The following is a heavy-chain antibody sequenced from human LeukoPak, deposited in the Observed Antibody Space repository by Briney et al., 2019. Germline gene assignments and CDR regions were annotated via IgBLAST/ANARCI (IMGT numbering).Heavy chain of an antibody. Sequence: PGGSLRLSCAASGFTFSSFGMHWVRQAPGKGLDWVAVISHNGNNKYYADSVKGRFTISRDNSKNTLYLQMNSLRAEDTAVYYCAKASIPNIAVAGTFDYWGQGTLVTVSS. J-gene: IGHJ4*02. CDR1: GFTFSSFG. CDR2: ISHNGNNK. D-gene: IGHD6-19*01. CDR3: AKASIPNIAVAGTFDY. V-gene: IGHV3-30*18.